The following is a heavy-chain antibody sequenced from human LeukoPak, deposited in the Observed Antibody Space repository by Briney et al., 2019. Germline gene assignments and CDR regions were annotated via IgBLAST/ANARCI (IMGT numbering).Heavy chain of an antibody. J-gene: IGHJ2*01. D-gene: IGHD6-6*01. CDR1: GFTVSSNY. V-gene: IGHV3-53*01. CDR3: ARDRKGIAARPYWYFDL. CDR2: IYSGGST. Sequence: GGSLRLSCAASGFTVSSNYMSWVRQAPGKGLEWVSVIYSGGSTYYADSVKGRFTISRDNSKNTLYLQMNSLRAEDTAVYYCARDRKGIAARPYWYFDLWGRGTLVTVSS.